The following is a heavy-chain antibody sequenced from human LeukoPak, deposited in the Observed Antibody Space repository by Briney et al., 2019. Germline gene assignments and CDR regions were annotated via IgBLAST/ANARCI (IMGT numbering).Heavy chain of an antibody. D-gene: IGHD3-10*01. CDR2: ISAGGSGT. CDR1: GFTFSSYV. J-gene: IGHJ4*02. CDR3: ATLSSGGSGSYHHY. V-gene: IGHV3-23*01. Sequence: GGSLRLSCAASGFTFSSYVMNWVRQAPGKGLEWVSSISAGGSGTYFADSVKGRFRISRDNSKSTLFLQMNSLRVEDTAIYYCATLSSGGSGSYHHYWGQGTLVTVSS.